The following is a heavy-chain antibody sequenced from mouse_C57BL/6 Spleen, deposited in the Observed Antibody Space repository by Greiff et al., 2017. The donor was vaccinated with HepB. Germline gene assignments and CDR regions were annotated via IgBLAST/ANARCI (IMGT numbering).Heavy chain of an antibody. CDR3: ARYGNYPWFAY. D-gene: IGHD2-1*01. CDR1: GYTFTSYW. V-gene: IGHV1-64*01. J-gene: IGHJ3*01. CDR2: IHPNSGST. Sequence: QVQLQQSGAELVKPGASVKLSCKASGYTFTSYWMHWVKQRPGQGLEWIGMIHPNSGSTNYNEKFKSKATLTVDKSSSTAYMQLSSLTSEDSAVYYCARYGNYPWFAYWGQGTLVTVSA.